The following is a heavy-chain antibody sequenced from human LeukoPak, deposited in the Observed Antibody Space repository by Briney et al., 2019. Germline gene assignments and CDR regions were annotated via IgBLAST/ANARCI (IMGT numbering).Heavy chain of an antibody. J-gene: IGHJ4*02. CDR1: GFTFSSYG. CDR3: ARDRDWGCSYCSY. D-gene: IGHD7-27*01. V-gene: IGHV3-33*01. CDR2: IWFDGSNK. Sequence: GGSLRLSCAASGFTFSSYGMHWVRQAPGKGLEWVAVIWFDGSNKYYADSVKGRFTISRDNSKNTLYLQMNSLRAEDTAVYYCARDRDWGCSYCSYWGQGTLVTVSS.